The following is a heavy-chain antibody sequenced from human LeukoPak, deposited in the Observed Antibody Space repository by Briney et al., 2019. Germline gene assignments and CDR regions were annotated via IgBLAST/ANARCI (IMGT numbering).Heavy chain of an antibody. Sequence: SETLSLTCTVSGGSISNYYWSWIRQPAGKGLEWIGRIFSSGSTNYNPSLKSRVTMSVDTSKNHFSLKLSSVTAADTAVYYCARSIVPYYYYNYSMDVWGNGTTVTVSS. D-gene: IGHD2-15*01. CDR3: ARSIVPYYYYNYSMDV. CDR1: GGSISNYY. J-gene: IGHJ6*03. CDR2: IFSSGST. V-gene: IGHV4-4*07.